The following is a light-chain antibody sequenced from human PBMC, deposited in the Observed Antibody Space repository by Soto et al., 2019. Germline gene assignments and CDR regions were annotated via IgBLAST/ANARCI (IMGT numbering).Light chain of an antibody. CDR1: ESISRH. J-gene: IGKJ5*01. Sequence: ASVGDRVTITCRASESISRHLNWYQQKPGKAPKLLIYAASSLQNGVPSRFSGSGSGTDFTLTISNLQPEDFATYYCQQSYSTLSITFGQGTRLEIK. CDR2: AAS. CDR3: QQSYSTLSIT. V-gene: IGKV1-39*01.